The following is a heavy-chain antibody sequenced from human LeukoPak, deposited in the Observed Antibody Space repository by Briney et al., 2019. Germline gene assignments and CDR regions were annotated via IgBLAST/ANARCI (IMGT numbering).Heavy chain of an antibody. J-gene: IGHJ4*02. Sequence: ASVKVSCKASGGTFSSYAISWVRQAPGQGLEWMGRIIPILGIANYAQKFQGRVTITADKSTSTAYMELSSLRSEDTAVYYCARGLSSSWPDYWGQGTLVTVSS. V-gene: IGHV1-69*04. CDR1: GGTFSSYA. CDR2: IIPILGIA. D-gene: IGHD6-13*01. CDR3: ARGLSSSWPDY.